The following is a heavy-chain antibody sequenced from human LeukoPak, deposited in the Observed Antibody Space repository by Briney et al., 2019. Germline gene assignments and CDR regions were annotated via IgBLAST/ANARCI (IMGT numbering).Heavy chain of an antibody. D-gene: IGHD6-13*01. CDR3: AKDSGAAADKYFQH. V-gene: IGHV3-11*01. CDR1: GFTFRDYY. CDR2: ISSSGSTI. J-gene: IGHJ1*01. Sequence: GGSLRLSCAASGFTFRDYYMSWIRQVPGKGLEWVSYISSSGSTIYHADSVKGRFTISRDNAKNSLYLQMNSLRAEDTALYYCAKDSGAAADKYFQHWGQGTLVTVSS.